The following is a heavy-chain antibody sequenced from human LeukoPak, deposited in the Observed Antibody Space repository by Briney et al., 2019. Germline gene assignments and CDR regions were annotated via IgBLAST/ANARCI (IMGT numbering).Heavy chain of an antibody. V-gene: IGHV3-30*02. Sequence: PGGSLRLSCAASGFTFSSYGMHWVRQAPGKGLEWVAFIRYDGSNKYYADSVKGRFTISRDNSKNTLYLQMNSLRAEDTAVYYCAKEAEPPYPLLLTGANWPDEDAFDIWGQGTMVTVSS. CDR2: IRYDGSNK. CDR1: GFTFSSYG. D-gene: IGHD4/OR15-4a*01. J-gene: IGHJ3*02. CDR3: AKEAEPPYPLLLTGANWPDEDAFDI.